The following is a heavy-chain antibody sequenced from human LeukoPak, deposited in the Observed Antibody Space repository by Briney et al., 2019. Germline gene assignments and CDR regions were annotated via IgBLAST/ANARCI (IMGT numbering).Heavy chain of an antibody. D-gene: IGHD3-22*01. V-gene: IGHV3-48*03. CDR2: ISSSGSTI. CDR3: ARDGVSYYYDSSGGYYFDY. J-gene: IGHJ4*02. CDR1: GFTFSSYE. Sequence: PGGSLRLSRAASGFTFSSYEMNWVRQAPGKGLEWVSYISSSGSTIYYADSVKGRFTISRDNAKNSLYLQMNSLRAENTAVHYCARDGVSYYYDSSGGYYFDYWGQGTLVSVSS.